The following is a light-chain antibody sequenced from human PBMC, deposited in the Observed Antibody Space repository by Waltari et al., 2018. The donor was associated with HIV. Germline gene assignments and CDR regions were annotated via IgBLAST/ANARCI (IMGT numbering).Light chain of an antibody. CDR3: QQYFSTPWT. CDR1: RNIFYRSFNRNY. V-gene: IGKV4-1*01. J-gene: IGKJ1*01. CDR2: WAS. Sequence: DIVMTQSPDSLAVSLGGRATINCKSSRNIFYRSFNRNYLSWYQQKPGQPPKLVIYWASTRESGVPDRVSGSGSETNFTLTISSLQAEDAAVYYCQQYFSTPWTFGQGTTVEVK.